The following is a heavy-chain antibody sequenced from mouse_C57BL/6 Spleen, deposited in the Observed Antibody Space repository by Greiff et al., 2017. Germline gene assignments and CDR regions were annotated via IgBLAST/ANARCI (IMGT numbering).Heavy chain of an antibody. J-gene: IGHJ4*01. CDR2: IDPETGGT. CDR1: GYTFTDYE. Sequence: VQLQQSGAELVRPGASVTLSCKASGYTFTDYEMHWVKQTPVHGLEWIGAIDPETGGTAYNQKFKGKAILTADKSSSTAYMELRSLTSEDSAVYYCTRYPLSYAMDYWGQGTSVTVSS. CDR3: TRYPLSYAMDY. V-gene: IGHV1-15*01.